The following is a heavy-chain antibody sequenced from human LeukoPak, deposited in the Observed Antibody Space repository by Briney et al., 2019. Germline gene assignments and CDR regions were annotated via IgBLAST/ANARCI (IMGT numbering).Heavy chain of an antibody. J-gene: IGHJ3*02. CDR3: ATYHDTTGYFKEAFEM. D-gene: IGHD3-22*01. CDR1: GLRFSRYN. Sequence: GGSLRLSCTTSGLRFSRYNFNWVRQPPGKGLEWLSYISTTSETIYYGDSVKGRFNISRDNAKNFLYLQMDSLRAEDTAVYFCATYHDTTGYFKEAFEMWGQGTFVTVSS. V-gene: IGHV3-48*01. CDR2: ISTTSETI.